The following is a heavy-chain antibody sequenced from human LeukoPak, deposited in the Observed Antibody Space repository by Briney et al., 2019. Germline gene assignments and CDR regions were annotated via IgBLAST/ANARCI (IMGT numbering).Heavy chain of an antibody. CDR1: GGSISSGGYY. V-gene: IGHV4-39*07. D-gene: IGHD5-24*01. CDR3: ARVMKGRWLLLSFDI. CDR2: IYYSGST. J-gene: IGHJ3*02. Sequence: SETLSLTCTVSGGSISSGGYYWSWIRQPPGKGLEWIGSIYYSGSTYYNPSLKSRVTISVDTSKNQFSLKLSSVTAADTAVYYCARVMKGRWLLLSFDIWGQGTMVTVSS.